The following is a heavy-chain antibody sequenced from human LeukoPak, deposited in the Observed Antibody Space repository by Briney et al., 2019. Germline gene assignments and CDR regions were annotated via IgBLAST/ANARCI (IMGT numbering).Heavy chain of an antibody. V-gene: IGHV4-4*07. Sequence: PSETLSLTCTVSGGSISSYYWSWTRQPAGKGLEWIGRIYTSGSTNYNPSLKSRVTMSVDTSKNQFSLKLSSVTAADTAVYYCARGYYYDSSGYGRYWFDPWGQGTLVTVSS. CDR3: ARGYYYDSSGYGRYWFDP. CDR1: GGSISSYY. J-gene: IGHJ5*02. D-gene: IGHD3-22*01. CDR2: IYTSGST.